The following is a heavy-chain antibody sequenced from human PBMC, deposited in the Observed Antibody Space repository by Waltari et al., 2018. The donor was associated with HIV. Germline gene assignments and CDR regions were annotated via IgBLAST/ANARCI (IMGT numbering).Heavy chain of an antibody. CDR1: GYTFTSYG. Sequence: QVQLVQSGAEVKKPGASVKVSCKASGYTFTSYGISWVRQAPGQGLEWMGRSSAYNSNTNYEQKLQGRVNMTTDTTTSTAYMELRSLRSDDTAVYYCARDPIAAADPYYYYGMDVWGQGTTVTVSS. CDR2: SSAYNSNT. J-gene: IGHJ6*02. CDR3: ARDPIAAADPYYYYGMDV. D-gene: IGHD6-13*01. V-gene: IGHV1-18*01.